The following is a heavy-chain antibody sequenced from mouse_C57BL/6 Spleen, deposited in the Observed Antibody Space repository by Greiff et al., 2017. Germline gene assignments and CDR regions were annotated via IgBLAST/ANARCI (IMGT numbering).Heavy chain of an antibody. D-gene: IGHD1-1*01. CDR1: SGYY. Sequence: EVKLQESGPGLVKPSQSLSLTSGYYWNWIRQFPGNKLEWMGYISYDGSNNYNPSLKNRISITHDTSKNQFFLKLNSVTTEDTATYYFASLFITTVVDYFDYWGQGTTLTVSS. V-gene: IGHV3-6*01. CDR2: ISYDGSN. J-gene: IGHJ2*01. CDR3: ASLFITTVVDYFDY.